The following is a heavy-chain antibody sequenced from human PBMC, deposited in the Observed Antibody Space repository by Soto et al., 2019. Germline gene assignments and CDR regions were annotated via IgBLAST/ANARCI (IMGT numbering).Heavy chain of an antibody. CDR2: IYYSGST. CDR1: GGSISSGGYY. CDR3: ARDRAVILWSGYSDAFDI. D-gene: IGHD3-3*01. V-gene: IGHV4-31*03. J-gene: IGHJ3*02. Sequence: QVQLQESGPGLVKPSQTLSLTCTVSGGSISSGGYYWSWIRQHPGKGLEWIGYIYYSGSTYYNPSLTRRVTISVDTSKNQFSLKLSSVTAADTAVYYCARDRAVILWSGYSDAFDIWGQGTMVTVSS.